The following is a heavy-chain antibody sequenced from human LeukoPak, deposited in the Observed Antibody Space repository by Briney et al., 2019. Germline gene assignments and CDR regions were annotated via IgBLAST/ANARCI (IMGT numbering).Heavy chain of an antibody. CDR3: TSVGFGPYYFDN. V-gene: IGHV3-15*01. D-gene: IGHD3-10*01. CDR1: EFPFSKAW. J-gene: IGHJ4*02. CDR2: IKSKTDGGTT. Sequence: GGSLRLSCAVSEFPFSKAWMSWVRQAPGKGLEWVGRIKSKTDGGTTDYAAPVKGRFTILRDDSKNTLYLQMNSLKTEDTAVYYCTSVGFGPYYFDNWGQGILVTVSS.